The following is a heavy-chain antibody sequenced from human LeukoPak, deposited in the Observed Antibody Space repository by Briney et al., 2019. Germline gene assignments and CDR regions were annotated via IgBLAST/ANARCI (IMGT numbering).Heavy chain of an antibody. Sequence: GGSLRLSCAASGLTFSSHSFNWVRQAPGKGLEWVSSITSTSSYIWYADSVKGRFTFSRDNAQNSLYPQMNSLRVEDTAVYYCVRELSGSGDVYYFDHWGQGTLVTVSS. CDR3: VRELSGSGDVYYFDH. CDR1: GLTFSSHS. J-gene: IGHJ4*02. D-gene: IGHD6-19*01. CDR2: ITSTSSYI. V-gene: IGHV3-21*01.